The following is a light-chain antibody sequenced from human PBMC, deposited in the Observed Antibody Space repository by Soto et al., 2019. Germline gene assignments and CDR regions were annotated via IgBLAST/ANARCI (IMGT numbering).Light chain of an antibody. CDR3: TSYSGSSIPAV. CDR1: SSDVGKYNF. Sequence: QSALTQPPSASGSPGQSVTISCTGASSDVGKYNFVSWYQQHPGKAPKLMIYDVTERPSGVPDRFSGSKSGNTASLTVSGVQDEEEAAYYCTSYSGSSIPAVFGAGTQLTVL. V-gene: IGLV2-8*01. CDR2: DVT. J-gene: IGLJ3*02.